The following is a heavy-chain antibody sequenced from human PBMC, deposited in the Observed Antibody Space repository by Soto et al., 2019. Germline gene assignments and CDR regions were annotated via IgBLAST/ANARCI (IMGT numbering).Heavy chain of an antibody. Sequence: QVQLVQSGSEVKEPGASVKVSCKASGYTFTGYYVLWVRQAPGQGPECMGWINPYTGGTNYAQKFQGRVTMTRDTSISTAYMELRKLISDDTAVYYCATQFHHCGGDCYRGPYFGMDVWGQGTKVTVSS. CDR3: ATQFHHCGGDCYRGPYFGMDV. V-gene: IGHV1-2*02. D-gene: IGHD2-21*02. CDR2: INPYTGGT. CDR1: GYTFTGYY. J-gene: IGHJ6*02.